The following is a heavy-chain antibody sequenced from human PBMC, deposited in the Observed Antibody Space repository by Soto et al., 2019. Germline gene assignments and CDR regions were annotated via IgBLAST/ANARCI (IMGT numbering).Heavy chain of an antibody. CDR1: GGTFSSYA. CDR3: ARGLLWFGEFRTEYYYYCGMDV. Sequence: SVKVSCKASGGTFSSYAISWVRQAPGQGLEWMGGIIPIFGTANYAQKFQGRVTITADESTSTAYMELSSLRSEDTAVYYCARGLLWFGEFRTEYYYYCGMDVWGQGTTVTVSS. J-gene: IGHJ6*02. D-gene: IGHD3-10*01. CDR2: IIPIFGTA. V-gene: IGHV1-69*13.